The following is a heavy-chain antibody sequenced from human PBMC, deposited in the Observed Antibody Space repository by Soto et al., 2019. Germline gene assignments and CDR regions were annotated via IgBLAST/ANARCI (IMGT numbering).Heavy chain of an antibody. CDR1: GCSISSYY. Sequence: PXETLSLTCTVSGCSISSYYWSWIRQPPGKGLEWIGYIYYSGSTNYNPSLKSRVTISVDTSKNQFSLKLSSVTAADTAVYYCASGRAIGAFDIWGQGTMVTVSS. CDR3: ASGRAIGAFDI. V-gene: IGHV4-59*01. CDR2: IYYSGST. J-gene: IGHJ3*02.